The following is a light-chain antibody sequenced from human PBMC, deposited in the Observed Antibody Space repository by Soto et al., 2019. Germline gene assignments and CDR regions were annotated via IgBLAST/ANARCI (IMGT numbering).Light chain of an antibody. CDR3: QKYNSVPRT. Sequence: DIQMTQSPSSLSASVGDRVTITCRASQGISNYLAWYQQKPGKVPKLLIYAASTLQSGVPSRFSVSGSGTDFTLAISSLQTEDVATYYGQKYNSVPRTFGKETKVEIK. CDR2: AAS. CDR1: QGISNY. V-gene: IGKV1-27*01. J-gene: IGKJ1*01.